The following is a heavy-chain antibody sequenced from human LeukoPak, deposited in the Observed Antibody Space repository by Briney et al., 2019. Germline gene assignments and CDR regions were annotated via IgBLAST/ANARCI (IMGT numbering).Heavy chain of an antibody. Sequence: GGSLRLSCAASGFIFSTYAMSWVRQAPGKGLEWVSAISGSGVGTFYADSVKGRFTISRDNSKNTLYLQMNSLRAEDTAVYYCAKDRSNYDILTGYSSWGQGTLVTVSS. J-gene: IGHJ4*02. D-gene: IGHD3-9*01. V-gene: IGHV3-23*01. CDR2: ISGSGVGT. CDR3: AKDRSNYDILTGYSS. CDR1: GFIFSTYA.